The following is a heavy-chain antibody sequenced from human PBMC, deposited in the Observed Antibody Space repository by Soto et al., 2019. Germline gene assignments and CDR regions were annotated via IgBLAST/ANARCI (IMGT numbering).Heavy chain of an antibody. Sequence: QVQLVQSGAEVKKPGASVKVSCKASGYTFTGYYMDWVRQAPGQGLEWMGWINPNSGGTNYAQKFQGWVTMTRDTSISTAYMELSRLRSDDTAVYYCARGDCSSTSCSGYYYYYMDVWGKGTTVTVSS. CDR3: ARGDCSSTSCSGYYYYYMDV. V-gene: IGHV1-2*04. CDR2: INPNSGGT. J-gene: IGHJ6*03. CDR1: GYTFTGYY. D-gene: IGHD2-2*01.